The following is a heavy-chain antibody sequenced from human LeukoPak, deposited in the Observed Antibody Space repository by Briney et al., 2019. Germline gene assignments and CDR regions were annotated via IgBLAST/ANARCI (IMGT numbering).Heavy chain of an antibody. CDR1: GFTVSSNY. J-gene: IGHJ5*02. D-gene: IGHD6-19*01. CDR2: IYSGGST. CDR3: ARATGSGGWYNWVWFDP. V-gene: IGHV3-53*04. Sequence: GGSLRLSCAASGFTVSSNYMSWVRQAPGKGLEWVSVIYSGGSTYYADSVKGRFTISRHNSKNTLYLQMNSLRAEDTAVYYCARATGSGGWYNWVWFDPWGQGTLVTVSS.